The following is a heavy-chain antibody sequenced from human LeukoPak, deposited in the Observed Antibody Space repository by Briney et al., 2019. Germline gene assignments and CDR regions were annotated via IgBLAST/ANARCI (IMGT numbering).Heavy chain of an antibody. CDR1: GFTFSSCV. V-gene: IGHV3-30-3*01. D-gene: IGHD5-24*01. Sequence: GRSLRLSCAASGFTFSSCVMHWVRQAPGKGLEWVAFVSYDGSNKYYADSVKGRFTISRDNSLNTLHLQMNSLRTEDTAVYYCAREFGHNRWYFDYWGQGALVTVSS. J-gene: IGHJ4*02. CDR3: AREFGHNRWYFDY. CDR2: VSYDGSNK.